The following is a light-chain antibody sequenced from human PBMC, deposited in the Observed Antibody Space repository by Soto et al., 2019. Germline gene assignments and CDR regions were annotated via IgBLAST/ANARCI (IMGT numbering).Light chain of an antibody. CDR3: QQYNSYPPT. Sequence: DIQMTQSPSSLSASVGDRVTITCRASQGFSHYLAWYQQKPGKVPKLLIYAASTLQSGVPSRFSGSGSGTDFTLTISSLQPEDVATYYCQQYNSYPPTFGPGTKVDIK. J-gene: IGKJ3*01. CDR1: QGFSHY. V-gene: IGKV1-27*01. CDR2: AAS.